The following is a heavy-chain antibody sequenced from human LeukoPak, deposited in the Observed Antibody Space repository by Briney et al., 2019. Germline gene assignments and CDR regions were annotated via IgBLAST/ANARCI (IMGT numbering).Heavy chain of an antibody. Sequence: GRSLRLSCAASGFTFSNYALYWVRQAPGKGLEWVAVISYTGNNKYYAASVKGRFTISRDNYKNTLYLQMNSLSADDTAVYYCARGVGLRHFDYWGQGTLVTVSS. CDR3: ARGVGLRHFDY. V-gene: IGHV3-30*04. CDR1: GFTFSNYA. D-gene: IGHD1-26*01. J-gene: IGHJ4*02. CDR2: ISYTGNNK.